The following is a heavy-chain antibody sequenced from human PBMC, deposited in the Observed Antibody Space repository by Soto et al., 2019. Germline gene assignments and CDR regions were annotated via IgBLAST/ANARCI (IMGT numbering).Heavy chain of an antibody. V-gene: IGHV3-30-3*01. Sequence: GGSLRVSCAASGFTFSSYSMHWVRQSPGKGLEWVAVISSGGDNKYYADSVKGRFTISRDNSRNTLYLQIYSLRLEDAAVYFCAGSYDFRGPFDYWGHGTLVTVSS. CDR2: ISSGGDNK. D-gene: IGHD3-3*01. CDR1: GFTFSSYS. J-gene: IGHJ4*01. CDR3: AGSYDFRGPFDY.